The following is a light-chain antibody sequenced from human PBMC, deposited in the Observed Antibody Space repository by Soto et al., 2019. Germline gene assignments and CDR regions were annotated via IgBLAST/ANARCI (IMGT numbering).Light chain of an antibody. V-gene: IGKV4-1*01. Sequence: DVVMTESPDSLAVSLGERATINCKSSQSILYSSNNENYLAWYQQKPGQPPTLLIYWASNRESGVPERFSGSGSGTDFTLTISSLQAEDVAVYYCQQYYTSPLTFGGGTKVDIK. CDR2: WAS. CDR3: QQYYTSPLT. CDR1: QSILYSSNNENY. J-gene: IGKJ4*01.